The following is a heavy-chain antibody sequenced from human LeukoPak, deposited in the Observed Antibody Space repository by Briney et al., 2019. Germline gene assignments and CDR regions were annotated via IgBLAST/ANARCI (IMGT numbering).Heavy chain of an antibody. CDR3: ARGHEWLRFNGEYYYYYYMDV. CDR1: GFTFSSYW. CDR2: INTDGSST. Sequence: GGSLRLSCAASGFTFSSYWMHWVRQAPGKGLVWVSRINTDGSSTSYADSVKGRFTISRDNAKNTLYLQMNSLRAEDTAVYYCARGHEWLRFNGEYYYYYYMDVWGKGTTVTVSS. J-gene: IGHJ6*03. V-gene: IGHV3-74*01. D-gene: IGHD5-12*01.